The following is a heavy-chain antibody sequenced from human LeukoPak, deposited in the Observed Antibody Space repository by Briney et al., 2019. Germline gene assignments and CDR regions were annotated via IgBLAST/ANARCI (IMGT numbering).Heavy chain of an antibody. CDR3: ARESGYDSYFDY. CDR2: IYSGGST. J-gene: IGHJ4*02. Sequence: GGSLRLSCAASGFTVSSNYMSWVRQALGKGLGWVSVIYSGGSTYYADSVKGRFTISRDNSKNTLYLQMNSLRAEDTAVYYCARESGYDSYFDYWGQGTLVTVSS. V-gene: IGHV3-53*01. D-gene: IGHD5-12*01. CDR1: GFTVSSNY.